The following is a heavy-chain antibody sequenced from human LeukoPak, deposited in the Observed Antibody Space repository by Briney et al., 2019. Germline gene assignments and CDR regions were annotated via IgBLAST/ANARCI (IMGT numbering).Heavy chain of an antibody. J-gene: IGHJ4*02. CDR3: ARDSNYDY. Sequence: GGALRLSCAASGFTVSSTYMSWVRQAPGKGLEWVSVLYSGGTTYYADSVKGRFTISRDNSKNTLYLQMNSLRAEDTAVYYCARDSNYDYWGQGTLVTVSS. D-gene: IGHD6-13*01. CDR1: GFTVSSTY. CDR2: LYSGGTT. V-gene: IGHV3-66*02.